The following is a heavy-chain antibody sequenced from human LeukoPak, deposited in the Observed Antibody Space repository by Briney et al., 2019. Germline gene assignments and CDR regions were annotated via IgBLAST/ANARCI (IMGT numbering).Heavy chain of an antibody. CDR3: VKDQCRCTSSYGPRFVS. CDR1: GFTFSSLH. D-gene: IGHD2-2*01. J-gene: IGHJ4*02. Sequence: GGSVSFTCSASGFTFSSLHMHWVRQAPGKGLEDVSAISSNGGSTCYADSVKGRFTISRDNSKNTQCLQMSSLRAEDTAVYYCVKDQCRCTSSYGPRFVSWGQGTLVTVSS. CDR2: ISSNGGST. V-gene: IGHV3-64D*06.